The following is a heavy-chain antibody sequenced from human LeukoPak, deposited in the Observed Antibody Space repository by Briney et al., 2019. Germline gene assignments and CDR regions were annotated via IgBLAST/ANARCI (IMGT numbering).Heavy chain of an antibody. J-gene: IGHJ4*02. CDR2: IPYDGSNK. Sequence: GRSLRLSCAASGFTFSSYAMHWVRQAPGKGLEWVAVIPYDGSNKYYADSVKGRFTISRDNSKNTLYLQMNSMRAEDTAVYYCARDKGFLEWLSTHFDYWGQGTLVTVSS. CDR3: ARDKGFLEWLSTHFDY. V-gene: IGHV3-30-3*01. D-gene: IGHD3-3*01. CDR1: GFTFSSYA.